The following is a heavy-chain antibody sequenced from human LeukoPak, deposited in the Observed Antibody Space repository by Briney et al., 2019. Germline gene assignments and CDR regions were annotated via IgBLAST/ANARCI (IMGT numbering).Heavy chain of an antibody. D-gene: IGHD1-1*01. J-gene: IGHJ6*01. V-gene: IGHV1-8*01. CDR2: MNPNSGNT. CDR1: GYTFTSYD. CDR3: AKGHRGHWNDLDYFYYYRKGV. Sequence: ATVKVSCNASGYTFTSYDINWVRQATGQGLEWMGWMNPNSGNTGYAQKFQGRVTMTRNTSISTAYMELSSLRSEDTAVYLCAKGHRGHWNDLDYFYYYRKGVWGQGTTVTVSS.